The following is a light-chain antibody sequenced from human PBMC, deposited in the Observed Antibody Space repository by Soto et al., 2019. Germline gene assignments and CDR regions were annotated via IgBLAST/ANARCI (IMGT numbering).Light chain of an antibody. J-gene: IGKJ1*01. CDR3: LQDYNYPWT. Sequence: ATQITQSPSSLSASVGDRVTIICRASQGISNYLAWYQQRPGKAPKLLIFGATTLQSGVPSRFSASGSGPDFTLTISSLQPEDFATYYCLQDYNYPWTFGQGTKVDI. CDR2: GAT. CDR1: QGISNY. V-gene: IGKV1-6*01.